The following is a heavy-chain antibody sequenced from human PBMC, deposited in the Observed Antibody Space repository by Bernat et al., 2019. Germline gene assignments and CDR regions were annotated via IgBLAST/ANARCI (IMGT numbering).Heavy chain of an antibody. CDR1: GFTFSSYA. V-gene: IGHV3-23*04. CDR3: AKDQSYGSALPDAFDI. CDR2: ISGSGGST. D-gene: IGHD5-18*01. J-gene: IGHJ3*02. Sequence: EVQLVESGGGLVQPGGSLRLSCAASGFTFSSYAISWVRQAPGQGLEWVSAISGSGGSTYYADSVKGRFTISRDNSKNTLYLQMNSLRAEDTAVYYCAKDQSYGSALPDAFDIWGQGTMVTVSS.